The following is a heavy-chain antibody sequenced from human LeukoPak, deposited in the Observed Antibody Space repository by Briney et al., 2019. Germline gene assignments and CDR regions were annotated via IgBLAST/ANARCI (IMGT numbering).Heavy chain of an antibody. Sequence: SETLSLTCTVSGGSISSYYWSWLRQPPGKGLEWIGYIYYSGSTNYNPSLKSRVTIPVDTSKNQFSLKLSSVTAADTAVYYCARASFYFDYWGQGTLVTVSS. CDR1: GGSISSYY. CDR2: IYYSGST. J-gene: IGHJ4*02. CDR3: ARASFYFDY. V-gene: IGHV4-59*01. D-gene: IGHD3-10*01.